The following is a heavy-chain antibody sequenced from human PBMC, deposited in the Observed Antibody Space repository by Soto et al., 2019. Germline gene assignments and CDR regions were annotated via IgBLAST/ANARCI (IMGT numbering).Heavy chain of an antibody. CDR1: GFIFSRYG. J-gene: IGHJ6*02. Sequence: QGQPVESGGGVVQPGTSLRLSCEASGFIFSRYGMHWVRQAPGKGLEWVAVISYDGSNKYYAESVKGRFIISRDKSENTLYLQMNSLRAEDTAVYYCAKDLGSGKPYYYYAMDVWGQGTTVTVSS. CDR3: AKDLGSGKPYYYYAMDV. D-gene: IGHD3-10*01. V-gene: IGHV3-30*18. CDR2: ISYDGSNK.